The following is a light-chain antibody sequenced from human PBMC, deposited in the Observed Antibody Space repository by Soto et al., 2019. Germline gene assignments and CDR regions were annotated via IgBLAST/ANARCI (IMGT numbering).Light chain of an antibody. CDR1: QSVSIK. V-gene: IGKV3-15*01. CDR3: QHYASSGWT. Sequence: EVVLTQSPATLSVSPGERATLSFRASQSVSIKLAWYQQKHGQAPRLLIYDTSTRATGIPARFSGSGYGTDFTLTISRVEPEDFAVYYCQHYASSGWTFGQGTKVDIK. CDR2: DTS. J-gene: IGKJ1*01.